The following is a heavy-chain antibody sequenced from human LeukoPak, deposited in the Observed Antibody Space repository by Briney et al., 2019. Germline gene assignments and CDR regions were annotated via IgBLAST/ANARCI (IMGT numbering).Heavy chain of an antibody. J-gene: IGHJ4*02. CDR2: INHSGGT. CDR3: ARDSSGIDY. Sequence: SETLSLTCAVYGGSFSGYYWSWIRQPPGKGLEWIGEINHSGGTNYNPSLKSRVTISVDTSKNQFSLKLSSVTAADTAVYYCARDSSGIDYWGQGTLVTVSS. CDR1: GGSFSGYY. D-gene: IGHD5-18*01. V-gene: IGHV4-34*01.